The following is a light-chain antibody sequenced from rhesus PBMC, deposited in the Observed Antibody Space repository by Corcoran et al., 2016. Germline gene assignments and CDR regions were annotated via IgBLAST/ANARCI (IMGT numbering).Light chain of an antibody. CDR3: QQYTSKPYS. CDR1: QGINNW. J-gene: IGKJ2*01. CDR2: RAS. Sequence: DIQMTQSPSSLSASVGDTVTVTCRASQGINNWLAWYQQKPGKAPKLLIYRASSLQSGVPSRLRGSGSGTDFTLTISGLQSEDFATYYCQQYTSKPYSFGQGTKGEIK. V-gene: IGKV1-22*01.